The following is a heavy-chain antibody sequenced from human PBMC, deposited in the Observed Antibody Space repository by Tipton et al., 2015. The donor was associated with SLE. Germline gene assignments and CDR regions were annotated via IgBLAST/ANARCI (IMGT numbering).Heavy chain of an antibody. Sequence: SLRLSCAASGFTFSSYEMNWVRQAPGKGLEWVSYISSSGSTIYYADSVKGRFTISRDNAKNSLYLQMNSLRAEDTAVYYCARPAVYGDSRGGFDIWGQGTMVTVSS. CDR1: GFTFSSYE. CDR3: ARPAVYGDSRGGFDI. CDR2: ISSSGSTI. V-gene: IGHV3-48*03. D-gene: IGHD4-17*01. J-gene: IGHJ3*02.